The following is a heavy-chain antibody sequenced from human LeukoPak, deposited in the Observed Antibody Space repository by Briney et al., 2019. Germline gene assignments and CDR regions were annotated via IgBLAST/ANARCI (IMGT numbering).Heavy chain of an antibody. CDR2: ISSSGGST. CDR1: GFTFNSYA. D-gene: IGHD4-17*01. V-gene: IGHV3-23*01. J-gene: IGHJ4*02. CDR3: AESPMTRVTTGGFDF. Sequence: PGGSLRLSCAASGFTFNSYAMSWVRQAPGKGLEWVSSISSSGGSTYYVDSVKSRFTISRDNSKNTLYLQMNSLRAEDTAVYYCAESPMTRVTTGGFDFWGQGTLVTVSS.